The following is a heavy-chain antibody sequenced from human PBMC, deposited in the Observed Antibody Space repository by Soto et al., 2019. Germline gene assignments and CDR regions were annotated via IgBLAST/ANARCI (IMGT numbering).Heavy chain of an antibody. V-gene: IGHV3-21*01. D-gene: IGHD5-12*01. CDR3: AREMFEWLRSLDFDP. Sequence: PGGSLRLSCAASGFSFSSYSMNWVRQAPGKGLEWVSSISSTSTYIYYADSVKGRFTIPRDNAKNSLYLQMNSLRAEDTAVYYCAREMFEWLRSLDFDPWGQGTLVTVSS. J-gene: IGHJ5*02. CDR2: ISSTSTYI. CDR1: GFSFSSYS.